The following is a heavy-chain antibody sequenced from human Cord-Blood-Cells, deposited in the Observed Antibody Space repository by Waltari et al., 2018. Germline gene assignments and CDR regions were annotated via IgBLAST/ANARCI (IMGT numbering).Heavy chain of an antibody. CDR2: ISYDGSNK. D-gene: IGHD1-1*01. V-gene: IGHV3-30-3*01. CDR3: ARPRTGTEYFQH. Sequence: QVQLVASGGGVVQPGRSLRPSCAAPGFPFTSHPMPWVRQAPGKGLEWVAVISYDGSNKYYADSVKGRFTISRDNSKNTLYLQMNSLRAEDTAVYYCARPRTGTEYFQHWGQGTLVTVSS. J-gene: IGHJ1*01. CDR1: GFPFTSHP.